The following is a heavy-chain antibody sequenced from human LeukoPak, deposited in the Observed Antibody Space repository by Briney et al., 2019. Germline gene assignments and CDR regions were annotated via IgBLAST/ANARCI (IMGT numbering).Heavy chain of an antibody. D-gene: IGHD1-26*01. CDR1: GGSISSYH. Sequence: SETLSLTCTVSGGSISSYHWSWIRQPRGKGLEWIGNIYYSGITNYNPSLKSRVTISLDTSKNQFSLKLSSVTAADTAVYFCARDPLYRDMDVWGQGTTVTVSS. J-gene: IGHJ6*02. V-gene: IGHV4-59*01. CDR2: IYYSGIT. CDR3: ARDPLYRDMDV.